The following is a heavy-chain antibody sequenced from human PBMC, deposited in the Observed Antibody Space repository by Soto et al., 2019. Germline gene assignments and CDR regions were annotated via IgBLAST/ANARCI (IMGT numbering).Heavy chain of an antibody. J-gene: IGHJ6*02. CDR3: ARVRIAAAGHPNYYYYYGMDV. V-gene: IGHV4-34*01. CDR1: GGSFSGYY. Sequence: PSETLSLTCAVYGGSFSGYYWSWIRQPPGKGLEWIGEINHSGSTNYNPSLKSRVTISVDTSKNQFSLKLSSVTAADTAVYYCARVRIAAAGHPNYYYYYGMDVWGQGTTVS. CDR2: INHSGST. D-gene: IGHD6-13*01.